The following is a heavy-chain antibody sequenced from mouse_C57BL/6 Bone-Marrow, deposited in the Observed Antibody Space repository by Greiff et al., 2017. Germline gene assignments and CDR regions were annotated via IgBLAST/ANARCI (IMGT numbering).Heavy chain of an antibody. Sequence: VQGVESGPELVKPGASVKISCKASGYAFSSSWMNWVKQRPGKGLEWIGRIYPGDGDTNYNGKFKGKATLPADKSSSTAYMQLSSLTSEDSAVXFCARSTTVVARGFAYWGQGTLVTVSA. CDR3: ARSTTVVARGFAY. CDR1: GYAFSSSW. CDR2: IYPGDGDT. D-gene: IGHD1-1*01. V-gene: IGHV1-82*01. J-gene: IGHJ3*01.